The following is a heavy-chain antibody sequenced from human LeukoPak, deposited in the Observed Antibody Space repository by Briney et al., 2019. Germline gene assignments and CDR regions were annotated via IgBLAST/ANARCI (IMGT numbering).Heavy chain of an antibody. CDR3: ASVYSSSEVWFDP. CDR2: IYYSGST. J-gene: IGHJ5*02. D-gene: IGHD6-6*01. Sequence: SETLSLTCTVSGGSISSYYWSWVRQPPGKGLEWIGYIYYSGSTNYNPSLKSRVTISVDTSKNQFSLKLSSVTAADTAVYYCASVYSSSEVWFDPWGQGTLVTVSS. CDR1: GGSISSYY. V-gene: IGHV4-59*01.